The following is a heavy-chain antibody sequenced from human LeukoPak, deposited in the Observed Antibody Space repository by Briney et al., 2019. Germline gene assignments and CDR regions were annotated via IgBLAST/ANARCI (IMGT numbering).Heavy chain of an antibody. D-gene: IGHD3-10*02. V-gene: IGHV3-21*01. Sequence: GGSLRLSCAASGFTFSSYTMNWVRQAPGKGLEWVSSISSSSTYIYYADSVKGRFTISRDNAKNSLYLQMNSLRAEDTAVYYCAELGITMIGGVWGKGTTVTISS. CDR3: AELGITMIGGV. CDR1: GFTFSSYT. J-gene: IGHJ6*04. CDR2: ISSSSTYI.